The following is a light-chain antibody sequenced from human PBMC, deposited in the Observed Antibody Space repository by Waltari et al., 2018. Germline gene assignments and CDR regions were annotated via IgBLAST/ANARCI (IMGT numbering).Light chain of an antibody. CDR2: DVS. CDR1: RTDIGAYNS. J-gene: IGLJ2*01. Sequence: QSALTQPASVSGSPGQSLTISCIGTRTDIGAYNSVSWYQQYPANATKLMIFDVSTQPSGVSDRCAPSKSGNTASLTIAGLQAEDEADYYCSSYTNTNTFVLFGGGTKVTVL. V-gene: IGLV2-14*03. CDR3: SSYTNTNTFVL.